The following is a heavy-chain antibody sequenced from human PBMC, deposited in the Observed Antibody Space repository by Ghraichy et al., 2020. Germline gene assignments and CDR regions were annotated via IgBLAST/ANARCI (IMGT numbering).Heavy chain of an antibody. D-gene: IGHD1-14*01. CDR2: ISYSGST. J-gene: IGHJ4*02. CDR1: GGSVSSGGYY. CDR3: AGAPNRYFFDY. Sequence: SETLSLTCTVSGGSVSSGGYYWSWIRRPPGKGLEFIGYISYSGSTNYNPSLKSRVTISVDTSKNQFSLKLSSVTAADTAVYYCAGAPNRYFFDYWGQVTLVTVSS. V-gene: IGHV4-61*08.